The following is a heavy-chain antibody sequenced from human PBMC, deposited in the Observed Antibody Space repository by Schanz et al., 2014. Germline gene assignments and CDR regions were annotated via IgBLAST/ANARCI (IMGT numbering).Heavy chain of an antibody. CDR3: TTFNNRDALYI. D-gene: IGHD1-20*01. Sequence: EVQLVESGGGFVQPGGSLRLSCAASGFTFSDSWMHWVRQAPGKGLEWVGRIKNNANGATTDYAAPVKGRFTVSRDDSRNTLYLQMNTLRTDDTALYYCTTFNNRDALYIWGQGTMVSVSS. CDR2: IKNNANGATT. J-gene: IGHJ3*02. V-gene: IGHV3-15*01. CDR1: GFTFSDSW.